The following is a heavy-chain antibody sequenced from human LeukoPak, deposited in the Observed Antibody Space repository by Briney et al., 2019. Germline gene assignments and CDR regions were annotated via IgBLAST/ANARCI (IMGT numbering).Heavy chain of an antibody. CDR3: ARRYYYDSKFHY. V-gene: IGHV4-34*01. D-gene: IGHD3-10*01. CDR2: INHSGST. Sequence: SETLSLTCAVYGGSFSGYYWSWIRQPPGKGLEWIGEINHSGSTNYNPSLKSRVTISVDTSKNQFSLKLSSVTAADTAVYYCARRYYYDSKFHYWGQGTLVTVSS. J-gene: IGHJ4*02. CDR1: GGSFSGYY.